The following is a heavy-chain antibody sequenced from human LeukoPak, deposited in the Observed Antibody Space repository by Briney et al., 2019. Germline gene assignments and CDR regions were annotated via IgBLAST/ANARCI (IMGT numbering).Heavy chain of an antibody. CDR1: GFTFSSYS. CDR2: IRSEADGGTT. D-gene: IGHD2-15*01. V-gene: IGHV3-15*01. CDR3: TTLVLASTYDY. Sequence: PGGSLRLSCAASGFTFSSYSMNWVRQAPGKGLEWVGRIRSEADGGTTDYSAPVKGRFAISRNDSKNTLYLQMNRLEVEDTAVYYCTTLVLASTYDYWGLGTLVTVSS. J-gene: IGHJ4*02.